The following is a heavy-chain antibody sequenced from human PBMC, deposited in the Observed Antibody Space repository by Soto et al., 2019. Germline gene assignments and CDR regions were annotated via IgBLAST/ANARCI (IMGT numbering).Heavy chain of an antibody. V-gene: IGHV4-61*01. CDR3: ARTTAVPNTLRSRYFFDY. D-gene: IGHD4-17*01. CDR2: VYYSGTT. Sequence: SETLSLTCFVSGGSVSDKTYYWSWIRQPPGKRLEWIGYVYYSGTTNYNPSLKSRVTISVDLSKNRFSLRLSSVTTADTALYYCARTTAVPNTLRSRYFFDYWGQGTLVTVSS. J-gene: IGHJ4*02. CDR1: GGSVSDKTYY.